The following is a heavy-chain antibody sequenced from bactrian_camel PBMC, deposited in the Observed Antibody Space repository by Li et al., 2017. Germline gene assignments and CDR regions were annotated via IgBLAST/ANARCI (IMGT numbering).Heavy chain of an antibody. V-gene: IGHV3S57*01. D-gene: IGHD7*01. Sequence: VQLVESGGGTVQAGGSLTLSCRASVPINRYCLAWFRQAPGKEREGVAGTTRDGAITYGDSVKGRFTISQDKGKNTVYLLMNSLKPDDSGTYYCAYESGTTPDLCRRRGPGGYFGQGTQVTVS. CDR2: TTRDGAI. CDR1: VPINRYC. J-gene: IGHJ4*01.